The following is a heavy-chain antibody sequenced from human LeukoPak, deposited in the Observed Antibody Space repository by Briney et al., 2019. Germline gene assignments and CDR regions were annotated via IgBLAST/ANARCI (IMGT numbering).Heavy chain of an antibody. V-gene: IGHV3-30*02. Sequence: GGSLRLSCAASGFTFSSYGMHWVRQVPGKGLEWVAVIWYDGSNKYYADSVKGRFTISRDNSKNTLYLQMNSLRAEDTAVYYCAGYIAAPFDYWGQGTLVTVSS. CDR3: AGYIAAPFDY. CDR2: IWYDGSNK. CDR1: GFTFSSYG. J-gene: IGHJ4*02. D-gene: IGHD6-13*01.